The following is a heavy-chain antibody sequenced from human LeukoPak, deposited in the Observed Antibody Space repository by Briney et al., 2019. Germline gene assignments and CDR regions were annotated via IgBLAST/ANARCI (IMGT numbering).Heavy chain of an antibody. CDR3: ARGSARITIFGVVINWFDP. J-gene: IGHJ5*02. CDR1: GYTFTGYY. Sequence: ASVKVSCKASGYTFTGYYMHWVRQAPGQGLEWMGWINPNSGGTNYAQKFQGRVTMTRDTSISTAYMELSRLRSDDTAVYYCARGSARITIFGVVINWFDPWGQGTRVTVSS. V-gene: IGHV1-2*02. D-gene: IGHD3-3*01. CDR2: INPNSGGT.